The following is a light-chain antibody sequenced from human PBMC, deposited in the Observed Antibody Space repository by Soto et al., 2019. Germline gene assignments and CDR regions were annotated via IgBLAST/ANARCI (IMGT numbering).Light chain of an antibody. V-gene: IGKV3-20*01. J-gene: IGKJ1*01. CDR2: GAS. CDR3: HQYPTSPRT. CDR1: QSVDSNH. Sequence: IVFTQSPSTLSLSPGERATLSCRASQSVDSNHLAWYQQKPGQAPRLLIYGASTRATGIPDRFSGSGSGADFTLTISRLEPEDSAVYYCHQYPTSPRTFGQGTKVDIK.